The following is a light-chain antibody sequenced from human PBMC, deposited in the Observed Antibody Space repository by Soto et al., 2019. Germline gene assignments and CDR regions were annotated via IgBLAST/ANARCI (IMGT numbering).Light chain of an antibody. Sequence: QSALTQPASVSGSPGQSITIYCTGTSGDVGGYKFVSWYQQHPGKAPKLMIYEVSNRPSGVSSRFSGSKSGNTASLTISGLQAEDEADYYCSSYSRNTLFVFGTGTKLTVL. CDR1: SGDVGGYKF. CDR3: SSYSRNTLFV. CDR2: EVS. J-gene: IGLJ1*01. V-gene: IGLV2-14*01.